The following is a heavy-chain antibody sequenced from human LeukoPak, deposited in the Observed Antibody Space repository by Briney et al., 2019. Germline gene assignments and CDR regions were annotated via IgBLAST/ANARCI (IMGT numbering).Heavy chain of an antibody. CDR1: GFTFSSHG. V-gene: IGHV3-30*02. J-gene: IGHJ3*02. CDR3: AKEAQRSIVGATVGSAFDI. CDR2: IRYDGSNK. Sequence: PGGALRLSRAASGFTFSSHGMHWVRPAPGKGLEWVAFIRYDGSNKYYADSVKGRFTISRDNSNNTLYLQMNSLGAEDTAVYCCAKEAQRSIVGATVGSAFDIWGQGTMVTVSS. D-gene: IGHD1-26*01.